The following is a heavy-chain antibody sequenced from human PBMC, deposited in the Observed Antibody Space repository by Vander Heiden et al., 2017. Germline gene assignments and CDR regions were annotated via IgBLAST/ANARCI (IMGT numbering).Heavy chain of an antibody. Sequence: QVQLVQSGAAVKKPGDSVKVSCRASGYTFTGYYMHWVRQAPGQGLEWMGWINPNSGGTNYAQKFQGRVTMTRDTSISTAYMELSRLRSDDTAVYYCARGLGYYDSDAFDIWGQGTMVTVSS. CDR2: INPNSGGT. CDR3: ARGLGYYDSDAFDI. CDR1: GYTFTGYY. V-gene: IGHV1-2*02. J-gene: IGHJ3*02. D-gene: IGHD3-16*01.